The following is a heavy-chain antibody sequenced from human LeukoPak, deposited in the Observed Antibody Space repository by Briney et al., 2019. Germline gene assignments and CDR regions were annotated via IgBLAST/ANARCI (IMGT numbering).Heavy chain of an antibody. Sequence: PGGSLRLSCAASGFTFSSYGMYWVRQAPGKGLEWVAVIWYDGSNKYYADSVRGRFTISRDNSKNTLYLQMNRLRAEDTAVYYCARGAGAPDAFDGWGQATMVTAS. D-gene: IGHD2-21*01. J-gene: IGHJ3*01. CDR3: ARGAGAPDAFDG. CDR2: IWYDGSNK. V-gene: IGHV3-33*07. CDR1: GFTFSSYG.